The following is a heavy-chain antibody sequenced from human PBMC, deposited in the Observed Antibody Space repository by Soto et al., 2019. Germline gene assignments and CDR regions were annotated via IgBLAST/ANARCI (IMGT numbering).Heavy chain of an antibody. CDR2: IIPIFGTA. J-gene: IGHJ6*02. Sequence: GASVKVSCKASGGTFSSYAISWVRQAPGQGLEWMGGIIPIFGTANYAQKFQGRVTITADKSTSTAYMELSSLRSEDTAVYYCGRGKGMEENYYYYGMDYWGQGTTVTVS. D-gene: IGHD1-1*01. CDR1: GGTFSSYA. CDR3: GRGKGMEENYYYYGMDY. V-gene: IGHV1-69*06.